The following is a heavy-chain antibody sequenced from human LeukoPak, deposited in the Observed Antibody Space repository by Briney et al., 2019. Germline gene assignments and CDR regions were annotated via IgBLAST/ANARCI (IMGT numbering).Heavy chain of an antibody. CDR3: ARSRYCTTTTCYVGYIDV. CDR1: GGSFSSGSYY. J-gene: IGHJ6*03. Sequence: PSETLSLTCTVSGGSFSSGSYYWSSIRQPAGKGLEWIGRIYTSGSTNYNPSLKSRATISLDTSRNQFSLRLSSVTAADTAVYYCARSRYCTTTTCYVGYIDVGGKGTTVTVSS. CDR2: IYTSGST. V-gene: IGHV4-61*02. D-gene: IGHD2-2*01.